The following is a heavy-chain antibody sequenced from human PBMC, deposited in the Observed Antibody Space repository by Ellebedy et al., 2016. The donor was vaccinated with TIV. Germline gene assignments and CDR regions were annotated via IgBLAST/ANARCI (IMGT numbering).Heavy chain of an antibody. V-gene: IGHV4-39*01. Sequence: SETLSLXXTVSGRSISSSSYYWGWIRQPPGKGLEWIGSIYYSGSTYYNPSLKSRVTISVDTSKNQFSLKLSSVTAADTAVYYCARSVRSGWYVWGQGTLVTVSS. J-gene: IGHJ4*02. CDR1: GRSISSSSYY. D-gene: IGHD6-19*01. CDR2: IYYSGST. CDR3: ARSVRSGWYV.